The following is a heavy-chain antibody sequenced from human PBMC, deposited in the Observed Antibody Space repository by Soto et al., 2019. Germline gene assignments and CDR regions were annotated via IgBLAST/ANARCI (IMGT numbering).Heavy chain of an antibody. CDR1: GGSFSGYY. J-gene: IGHJ4*02. V-gene: IGHV4-34*01. CDR2: INHSGST. D-gene: IGHD3-3*01. Sequence: SETLSLTCAVYGGSFSGYYWSWIRQPPGKGLEWIGEINHSGSTNYNPSLKSRVTISVDTSKNQFSLKLSSVTAADTALYYCARGRRRITIFGVVTATPKTFDYWGQGTLVTVS. CDR3: ARGRRRITIFGVVTATPKTFDY.